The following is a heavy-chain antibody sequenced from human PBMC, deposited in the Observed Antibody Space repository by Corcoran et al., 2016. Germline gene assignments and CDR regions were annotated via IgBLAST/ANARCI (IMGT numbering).Heavy chain of an antibody. CDR2: INPSGGST. CDR1: GYTFTSYY. Sequence: QVQLVQSGAEVKKPGASVKVSCKASGYTFTSYYMHWVRQAPGQGLEWMGIINPSGGSTSYAQKFQGRVTMTRDTSTSTVYMELSSLRSEDTAVYYCAVGSGELESNYYYGMDVWGQGTTVTVSS. V-gene: IGHV1-46*01. CDR3: AVGSGELESNYYYGMDV. D-gene: IGHD3-10*01. J-gene: IGHJ6*02.